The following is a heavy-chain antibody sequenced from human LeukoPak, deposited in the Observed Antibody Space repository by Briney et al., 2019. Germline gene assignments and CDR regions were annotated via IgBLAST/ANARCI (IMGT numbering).Heavy chain of an antibody. J-gene: IGHJ3*02. D-gene: IGHD3-9*01. Sequence: GGTLRLSCAASGFTFSSYEMNWVRQAPGKGLEWVSYISSSSTIYYADSVKGRFTISRDSARNSLFLQMNSLRAEDTAVYYCASENADWDAFDIWGQGTMVTVSS. CDR2: ISSSSTI. CDR3: ASENADWDAFDI. V-gene: IGHV3-48*03. CDR1: GFTFSSYE.